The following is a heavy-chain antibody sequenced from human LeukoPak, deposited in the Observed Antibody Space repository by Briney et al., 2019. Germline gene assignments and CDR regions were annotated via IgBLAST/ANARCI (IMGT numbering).Heavy chain of an antibody. Sequence: GASVKVSCKASGYTFTSYYMYWVRQAPGQGLEWMGIINPSGGRTSYAQKFQGRVTMTRDTSTSTVYMELSSLRSEDTAVYYCAAQWDGGTGAFDIWGQGTMVTVSS. J-gene: IGHJ3*02. CDR2: INPSGGRT. V-gene: IGHV1-46*01. D-gene: IGHD1-26*01. CDR1: GYTFTSYY. CDR3: AAQWDGGTGAFDI.